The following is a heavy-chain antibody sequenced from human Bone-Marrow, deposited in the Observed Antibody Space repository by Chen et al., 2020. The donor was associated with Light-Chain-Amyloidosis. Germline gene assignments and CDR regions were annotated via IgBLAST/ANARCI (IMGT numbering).Heavy chain of an antibody. CDR3: ARRRDGYNFDY. CDR2: NYPDDSDA. D-gene: IGHD5-12*01. Sequence: EVQLEQHGPEEKKPGASLKISCNGSGYTFPNSWIGWVRQMPGKGLEWMGVNYPDDSDARYSPSFEGQVTISADKSITTAYLQWRSLKASDTAMYYCARRRDGYNFDYWGQGTLVTVSS. J-gene: IGHJ4*02. CDR1: GYTFPNSW. V-gene: IGHV5-51*01.